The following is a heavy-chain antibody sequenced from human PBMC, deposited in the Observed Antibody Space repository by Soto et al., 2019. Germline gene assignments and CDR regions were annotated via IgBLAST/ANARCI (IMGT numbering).Heavy chain of an antibody. Sequence: EVQLVESGGGLVKPGGSLRLSCAASGFTFSSYSMNWVRQAPGKGLEWVSSISTSSTYIYYADSLKGRFTISRDNDKNLLYLQMNSLKAEDTAVYFCARGYGDYGGDFYYGMAVWGQGTTVTVSS. CDR3: ARGYGDYGGDFYYGMAV. J-gene: IGHJ6*02. V-gene: IGHV3-21*01. D-gene: IGHD4-17*01. CDR1: GFTFSSYS. CDR2: ISTSSTYI.